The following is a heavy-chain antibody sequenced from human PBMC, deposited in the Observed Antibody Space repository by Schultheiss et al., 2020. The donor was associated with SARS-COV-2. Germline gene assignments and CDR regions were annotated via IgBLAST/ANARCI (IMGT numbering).Heavy chain of an antibody. V-gene: IGHV3-30*18. CDR3: AKAAIVVVPAAGAGGMDV. Sequence: GGSLRLSCAASGFTFSRYGMHWVRQAPGKGLEWVAVISYDGSNKYYGDSVKGRFTISRDNSKNTLYLQMNSLRAEDTAVYYCAKAAIVVVPAAGAGGMDVWGQGTTVTVSS. CDR2: ISYDGSNK. J-gene: IGHJ6*02. D-gene: IGHD2-2*01. CDR1: GFTFSRYG.